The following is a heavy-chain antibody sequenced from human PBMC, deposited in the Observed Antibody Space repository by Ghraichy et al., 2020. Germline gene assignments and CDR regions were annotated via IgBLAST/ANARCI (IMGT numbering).Heavy chain of an antibody. J-gene: IGHJ5*02. V-gene: IGHV3-23*01. CDR3: AKHERGYCSSTSCNNNWFDP. CDR1: GFTFSSYA. D-gene: IGHD2-2*02. CDR2: ISGSGGST. Sequence: GGSLRLSCAASGFTFSSYAMSWVRQAPGKGLEWVSAISGSGGSTYYADSVKGRFTISRDNSKNTLYLQMNSLRAEDTAVYYCAKHERGYCSSTSCNNNWFDPWGQGTLVTVSS.